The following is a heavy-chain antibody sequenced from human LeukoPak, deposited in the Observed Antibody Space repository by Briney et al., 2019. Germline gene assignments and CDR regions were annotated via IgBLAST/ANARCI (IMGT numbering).Heavy chain of an antibody. J-gene: IGHJ4*02. CDR1: GGSFSDYY. D-gene: IGHD6-13*01. CDR3: ARGGRSYRSSWYPY. Sequence: PSETLSLTCAVYGGSFSDYYWTWIRQTPGKGLEWIGEINHSGSTNYNPSLKSQVTILVDTSKNQFSLELSSMTAADTAMYYCARGGRSYRSSWYPYWGQGNLVIVSS. V-gene: IGHV4-34*01. CDR2: INHSGST.